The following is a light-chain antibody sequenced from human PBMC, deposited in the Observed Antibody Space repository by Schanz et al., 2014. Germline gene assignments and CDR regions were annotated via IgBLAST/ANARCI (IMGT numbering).Light chain of an antibody. V-gene: IGLV2-8*01. CDR2: EVT. J-gene: IGLJ3*02. CDR1: SSDVGGYNY. CDR3: SSYAGSNNLV. Sequence: QSVLTQPPSASGSPGQSVTISCTGSSSDVGGYNYVSWYQQHPGKAPKLMIYEVTERPSGVPDRFSGSKSVNTASLTVSGLQAEDENDYYCSSYAGSNNLVFGGGTKLTVL.